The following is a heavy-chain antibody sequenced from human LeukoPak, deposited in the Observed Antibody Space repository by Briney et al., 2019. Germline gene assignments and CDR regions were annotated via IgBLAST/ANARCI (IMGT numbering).Heavy chain of an antibody. Sequence: GGSLRLSCATSGFRFVDYGLSWVRQAPGKGLEWLSAINWNGGITEYADSVKRRFTISRDNSKNSLYLQMDSLRAEDTAFYYCARDRMGTSYSVSHFDSWGQGTLVTVSS. CDR1: GFRFVDYG. CDR2: INWNGGIT. D-gene: IGHD6-13*01. CDR3: ARDRMGTSYSVSHFDS. J-gene: IGHJ4*02. V-gene: IGHV3-20*04.